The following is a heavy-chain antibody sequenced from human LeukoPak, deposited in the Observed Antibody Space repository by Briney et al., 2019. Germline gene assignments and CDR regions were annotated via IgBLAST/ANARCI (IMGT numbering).Heavy chain of an antibody. D-gene: IGHD4-17*01. V-gene: IGHV3-13*04. CDR2: IGTAGDT. CDR3: ARAYGDYFDY. J-gene: IGHJ4*02. CDR1: GXTFSSYD. Sequence: PGGSLRLSCAASGXTFSSYDMHWVRQVTGKSLEWVSTIGTAGDTKYPGSVKGRFTISRENAKNSLYLQMNSLRAGDTAVYYCARAYGDYFDYWGQGTLVTVSS.